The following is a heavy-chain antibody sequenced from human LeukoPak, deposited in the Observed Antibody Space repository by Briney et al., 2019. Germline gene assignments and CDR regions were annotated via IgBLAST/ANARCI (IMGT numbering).Heavy chain of an antibody. D-gene: IGHD2-15*01. J-gene: IGHJ4*01. Sequence: KPGESLKISCKGSGSSFATYWIGWVRQMPGKGLEWMGIIHPGDSETRYSPSFQGQVTISADKSINTAYLHWSSLKASDTAMYYCARLSEVPTRTGYFAYWGHGTLVTVSS. V-gene: IGHV5-51*01. CDR3: ARLSEVPTRTGYFAY. CDR1: GSSFATYW. CDR2: IHPGDSET.